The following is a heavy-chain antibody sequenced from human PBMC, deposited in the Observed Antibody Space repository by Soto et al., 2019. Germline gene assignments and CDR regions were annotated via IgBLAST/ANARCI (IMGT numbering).Heavy chain of an antibody. CDR2: ISGSGGST. V-gene: IGHV3-23*01. D-gene: IGHD2-15*01. Sequence: GGSLRLSCAASGFTFSSCAMSWVRQAPGKGLEWVSAISGSGGSTYYADSVKGRFTISRDNSKNTLYLQMNSLRAEDTAVYYCAKWGRYCSGGSCYYDASFDIWGQGTMVTVSS. CDR3: AKWGRYCSGGSCYYDASFDI. CDR1: GFTFSSCA. J-gene: IGHJ3*02.